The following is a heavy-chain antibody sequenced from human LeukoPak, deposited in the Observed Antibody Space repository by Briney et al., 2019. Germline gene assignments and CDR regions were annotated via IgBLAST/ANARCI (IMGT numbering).Heavy chain of an antibody. V-gene: IGHV1-18*01. CDR3: ARDRSSGAYSFDY. D-gene: IGHD5-12*01. Sequence: GASVKVSCKASGYTFTNFGVSWVRQAPGQGLEWMGWISAYNGNTDFAQKFQGRVTLTIETSTATAYMDLRSLKSDDTAVYYCARDRSSGAYSFDYWGHGTLVTVSS. J-gene: IGHJ4*01. CDR1: GYTFTNFG. CDR2: ISAYNGNT.